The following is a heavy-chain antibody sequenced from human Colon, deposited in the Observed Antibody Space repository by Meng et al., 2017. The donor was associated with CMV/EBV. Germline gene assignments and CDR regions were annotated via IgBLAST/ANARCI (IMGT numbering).Heavy chain of an antibody. V-gene: IGHV3-74*01. Sequence: LSCAASAFTFSDYWIHWVRQTPGKGLVWVSRINRDGSTTNYADSVKGRFTVSRDNAKDTLYLQMNSLRAEDTAVYYCARAAPSGSYDFWGQGTLVTVSS. CDR2: INRDGSTT. D-gene: IGHD1-26*01. CDR3: ARAAPSGSYDF. CDR1: AFTFSDYW. J-gene: IGHJ4*02.